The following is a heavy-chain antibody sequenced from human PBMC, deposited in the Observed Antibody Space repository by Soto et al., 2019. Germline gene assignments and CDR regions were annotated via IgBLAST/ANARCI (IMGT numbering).Heavy chain of an antibody. CDR3: ARDRGTMVRGVNYFDY. J-gene: IGHJ4*02. CDR2: INHSGST. CDR1: GGSFSGYY. D-gene: IGHD3-10*01. V-gene: IGHV4-34*01. Sequence: PSETLSLTCAVYGGSFSGYYWSWIRQPPGKGLEWIGEINHSGSTNYNPSLKSRVTISVDTSKNQFSLKLSSVTAADTAVYYCARDRGTMVRGVNYFDYWGQGTLVTVSS.